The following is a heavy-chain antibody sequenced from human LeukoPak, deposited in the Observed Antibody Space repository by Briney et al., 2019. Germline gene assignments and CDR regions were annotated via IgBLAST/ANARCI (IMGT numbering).Heavy chain of an antibody. CDR3: TTDQYDILTGYYMGYFDY. CDR1: GFIFSKAW. CDR2: IKSKTDGGTT. Sequence: PGGSLRLSCAASGFIFSKAWMSWVRQAPGKGLEWVGRIKSKTDGGTTDYAAPVKGRFTISRDDSKNTLYLQMNSLKTEDTAAYYCTTDQYDILTGYYMGYFDYWGQGTLVTVSS. J-gene: IGHJ4*02. V-gene: IGHV3-15*01. D-gene: IGHD3-9*01.